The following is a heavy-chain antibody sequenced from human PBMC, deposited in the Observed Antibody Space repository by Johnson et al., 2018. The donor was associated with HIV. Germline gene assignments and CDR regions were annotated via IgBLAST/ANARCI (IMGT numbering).Heavy chain of an antibody. V-gene: IGHV3-30*18. CDR3: AKDQASGYYCDAFDI. CDR2: ISHDGSNN. J-gene: IGHJ3*02. D-gene: IGHD3-22*01. Sequence: QVQLVESGGGVVQPGRSLRLSCAASGFTFSSYGMHWVRQAPGKGLEWVAVISHDGSNNYYADSVKGRFTISRDNSKHTLYLQMNSLRAEDTAVYYCAKDQASGYYCDAFDIWGQGTMVTVSS. CDR1: GFTFSSYG.